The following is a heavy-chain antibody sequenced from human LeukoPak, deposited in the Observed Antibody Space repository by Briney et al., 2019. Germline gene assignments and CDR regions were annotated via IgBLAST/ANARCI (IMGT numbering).Heavy chain of an antibody. CDR1: GGTFSSYA. D-gene: IGHD5-18*01. V-gene: IGHV1-69*04. CDR3: ARGLQLWFFDY. CDR2: IIPILGIA. J-gene: IGHJ4*02. Sequence: SVKASCKASGGTFSSYAISWVRQAPGQGLEWMGRIIPILGIANYAQKFQGRVTITADKSTSTAYMELSSLRSEDTAVYYCARGLQLWFFDYWGQGTLVTVSS.